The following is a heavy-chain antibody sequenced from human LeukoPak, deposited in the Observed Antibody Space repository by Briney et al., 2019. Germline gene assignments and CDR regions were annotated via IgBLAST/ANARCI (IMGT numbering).Heavy chain of an antibody. Sequence: AGGSLRLSCAASGFTFSSYAMCWVRQAPGKGLEWVSAISGGSTDTYYADSVKGRFTISRDNSKNTLYLQMNSLRAEDTAVYYCAKDRLVYLGDPYGDYDYWGQGTLVTVSS. D-gene: IGHD4-17*01. J-gene: IGHJ4*02. CDR2: ISGGSTDT. V-gene: IGHV3-23*01. CDR3: AKDRLVYLGDPYGDYDY. CDR1: GFTFSSYA.